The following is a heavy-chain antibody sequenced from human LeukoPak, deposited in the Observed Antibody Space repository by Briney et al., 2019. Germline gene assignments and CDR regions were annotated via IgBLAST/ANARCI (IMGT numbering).Heavy chain of an antibody. CDR3: ATPSLGYCSSTSCYGVY. Sequence: PLASVKVSCKASGYTFTGYYMHWVRQPPGQGLEWMGWINPNSGGTNYAQKFQGRVTMTRDTSISTAYMELSRLRSDDTAVYYCATPSLGYCSSTSCYGVYWGQGTLVTVSS. J-gene: IGHJ4*02. CDR2: INPNSGGT. V-gene: IGHV1-2*02. D-gene: IGHD2-2*01. CDR1: GYTFTGYY.